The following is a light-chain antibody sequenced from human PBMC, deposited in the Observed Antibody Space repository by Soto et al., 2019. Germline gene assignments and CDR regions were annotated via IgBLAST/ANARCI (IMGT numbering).Light chain of an antibody. CDR2: EVS. Sequence: QSVLTQPASVSGSPGQSITISCTGTTSDVGGYNYVSWYQHHPGKAPKIMIYEVSNRPSGISNRFSGSKSGNTASLTISGLQAEDEADYYCGSYTSSSTWVFGGGTKLTVL. J-gene: IGLJ3*02. CDR1: TSDVGGYNY. V-gene: IGLV2-14*01. CDR3: GSYTSSSTWV.